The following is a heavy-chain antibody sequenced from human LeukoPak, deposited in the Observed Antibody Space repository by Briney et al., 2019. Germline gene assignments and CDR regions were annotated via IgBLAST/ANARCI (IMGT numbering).Heavy chain of an antibody. J-gene: IGHJ4*02. D-gene: IGHD3-10*01. V-gene: IGHV3-30*14. Sequence: GGSLRLSCVASGFTFNNYAMTWVRQAPGKGLEWVAVISYDGSNKYYADSVKGRFTISRDNSKNTLYLQMNSLRAEDTAVYYCARDYGSRWGQGTLVTVSS. CDR3: ARDYGSR. CDR2: ISYDGSNK. CDR1: GFTFNNYA.